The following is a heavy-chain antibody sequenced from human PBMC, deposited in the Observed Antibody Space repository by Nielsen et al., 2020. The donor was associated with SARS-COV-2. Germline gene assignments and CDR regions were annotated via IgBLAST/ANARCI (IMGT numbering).Heavy chain of an antibody. V-gene: IGHV3-9*01. J-gene: IGHJ6*02. CDR3: ARDSSGWYALTTYYYYGMDV. CDR2: ISWNSGSI. Sequence: PGKGLEWVSGISWNSGSIGYADSVKGRFTISRDNAKNSLYLQMNSLRAEDTAVYYCARDSSGWYALTTYYYYGMDVWGQGTTVTVSS. D-gene: IGHD6-19*01.